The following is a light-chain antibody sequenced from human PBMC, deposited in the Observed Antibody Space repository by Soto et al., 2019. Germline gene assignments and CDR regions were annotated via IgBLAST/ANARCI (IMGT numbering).Light chain of an antibody. CDR1: SSNIGSYA. J-gene: IGLJ3*02. CDR2: SNN. V-gene: IGLV1-44*01. Sequence: QSVLTQPPSASGTPGQSVTISCSGSSSNIGSYAVNWYQHLPGAAPKVLIFSNNNRPSGVPDRFSGSKSGTSASLAISGLQSEDEADYYCAGWDDSLTGGVFGGGTKLTVL. CDR3: AGWDDSLTGGV.